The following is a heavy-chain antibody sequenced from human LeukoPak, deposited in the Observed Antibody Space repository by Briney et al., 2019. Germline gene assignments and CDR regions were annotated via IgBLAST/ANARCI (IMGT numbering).Heavy chain of an antibody. D-gene: IGHD2-15*01. V-gene: IGHV3-21*01. J-gene: IGHJ4*02. CDR2: ISSSSSYI. CDR1: GFTFSSYW. Sequence: GGSLRLSCAASGFTFSSYWMHWVRQAPGKGLEWVSSISSSSSYIYYADSVKGRFTISRDNAKNSLYLQMNSLRAEDTAVYYCASDLVAPPSRAPYWGQGTLVTVSS. CDR3: ASDLVAPPSRAPY.